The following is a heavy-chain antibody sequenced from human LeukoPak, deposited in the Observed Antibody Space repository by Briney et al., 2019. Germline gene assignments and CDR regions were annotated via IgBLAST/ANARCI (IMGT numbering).Heavy chain of an antibody. Sequence: AVKVSCKASGGTFGNSAFTWVREAPGQGLEWMGGIIPLFRTTNYAQRFQGRVTITAVESTSTVYMELTSLASEDTAVYYCARVPQYDGFNYDDASGQGTLVTVSS. CDR3: ARVPQYDGFNYDDA. CDR2: IIPLFRTT. D-gene: IGHD5-24*01. J-gene: IGHJ5*02. CDR1: GGTFGNSA. V-gene: IGHV1-69*01.